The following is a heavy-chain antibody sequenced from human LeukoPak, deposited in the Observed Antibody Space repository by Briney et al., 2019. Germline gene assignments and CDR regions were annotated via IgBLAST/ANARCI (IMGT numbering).Heavy chain of an antibody. V-gene: IGHV4-59*01. J-gene: IGHJ6*02. Sequence: PSETLSLTCTVSGGSISGYYWSWIRQPPGKGLEWIGYIYSSGSTNYNPSLKSRVTISVDTSKNQFFLKLNSMTAADTAVYYCARLDVWGQGTTVTVSS. CDR3: ARLDV. CDR2: IYSSGST. CDR1: GGSISGYY.